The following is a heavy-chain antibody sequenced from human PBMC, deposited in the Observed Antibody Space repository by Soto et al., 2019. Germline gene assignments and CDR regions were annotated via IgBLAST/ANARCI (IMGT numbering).Heavy chain of an antibody. V-gene: IGHV1-69*01. D-gene: IGHD1-1*01. CDR2: IIPIFGTA. Sequence: ARQAPGQGLEGMGGIIPIFGTANYAQKFQGRVTITADESTSTAYMELSSLRSEDTAVYYCAKGGTTGTTALGQGSLVTVTS. CDR3: AKGGTTGTTA. J-gene: IGHJ5*02.